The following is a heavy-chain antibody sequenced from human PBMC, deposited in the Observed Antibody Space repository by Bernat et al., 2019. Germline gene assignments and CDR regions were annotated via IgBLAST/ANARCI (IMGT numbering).Heavy chain of an antibody. CDR1: GFTFSSYG. Sequence: QVQLVESGGGVVQPGRSLRLSCAASGFTFSSYGMHWVRQAPGKGLEWVAVIWYDGSNKYYADSVKGRFTISRDNSKNTLYLQMNSLRAEDTAVYYCARSTTVTTAFDIWGQGTMVTVSS. D-gene: IGHD4-17*01. CDR3: ARSTTVTTAFDI. V-gene: IGHV3-33*01. J-gene: IGHJ3*02. CDR2: IWYDGSNK.